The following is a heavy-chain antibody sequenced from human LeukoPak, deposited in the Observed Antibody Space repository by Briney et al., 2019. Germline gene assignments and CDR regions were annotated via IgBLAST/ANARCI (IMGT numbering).Heavy chain of an antibody. D-gene: IGHD3-10*01. CDR2: ISSSSSTI. CDR3: ARFYGSGIGIDY. V-gene: IGHV3-48*01. J-gene: IGHJ4*02. Sequence: GGSLRLSCAASGFTFSSYSMNWVRQAPGKGLEWVSDISSSSSTIYYADSVKGRFTISRDNAKNSLYLQMNSLRAEETAVYYCARFYGSGIGIDYWGQGTLVTISS. CDR1: GFTFSSYS.